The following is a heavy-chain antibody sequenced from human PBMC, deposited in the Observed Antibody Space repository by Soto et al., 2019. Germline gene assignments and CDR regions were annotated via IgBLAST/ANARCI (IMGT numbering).Heavy chain of an antibody. Sequence: ASVKVSCKASGYSFTTYSLSWVRQAPGQGLEWMGWISTYNGNTNYAQNLQGRLSLTTDTSTSTGYMELRSLRSEDTAVYYCARTDSKYSYGPYPFDYWGQGTLVTVSS. CDR2: ISTYNGNT. CDR3: ARTDSKYSYGPYPFDY. CDR1: GYSFTTYS. D-gene: IGHD5-18*01. J-gene: IGHJ4*02. V-gene: IGHV1-18*04.